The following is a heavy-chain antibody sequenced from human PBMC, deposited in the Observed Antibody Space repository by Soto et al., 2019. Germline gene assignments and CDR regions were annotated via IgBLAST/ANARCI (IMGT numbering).Heavy chain of an antibody. CDR1: GYTFTSYG. CDR2: ISAYNGNT. J-gene: IGHJ6*02. V-gene: IGHV1-18*01. Sequence: QVQLVQSGAEVKKPGASVKVSCKASGYTFTSYGISWVRQAPGQGLEWMGWISAYNGNTNYAQKLQGRVTMTTDTSTSTAYMELRSLRSDDTAVYYCATPTATQYNWNDEGYYGMDVWGQGTTVTVSS. CDR3: ATPTATQYNWNDEGYYGMDV. D-gene: IGHD1-1*01.